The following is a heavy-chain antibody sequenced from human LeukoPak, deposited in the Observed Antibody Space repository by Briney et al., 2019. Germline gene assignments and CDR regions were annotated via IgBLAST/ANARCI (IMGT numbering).Heavy chain of an antibody. CDR1: GGSFSGYY. J-gene: IGHJ4*02. CDR3: ARVNKWLLDY. V-gene: IGHV4-59*01. D-gene: IGHD3-22*01. Sequence: SESLSLTCAVYGGSFSGYYWSWIRQPPGKGLEWIGYIYYSGSTNYNPSLKSRVTISVDTSKNQFSLKLSSVTATDTAVYYCARVNKWLLDYWGQGTLVTVSS. CDR2: IYYSGST.